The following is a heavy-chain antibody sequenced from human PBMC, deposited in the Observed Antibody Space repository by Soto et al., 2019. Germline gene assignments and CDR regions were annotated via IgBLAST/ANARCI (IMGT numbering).Heavy chain of an antibody. J-gene: IGHJ4*02. Sequence: SETLSLTCTVSGGSISSSSYYWGWIRQPPGKGLEWIGSIYYSGSTYYNPSLKSRVTISVDTSKNQFSLKLSSVTAADTAVYYCARRDADGIAVAGWGQGTLVPVSS. CDR3: ARRDADGIAVAG. V-gene: IGHV4-39*01. CDR1: GGSISSSSYY. D-gene: IGHD6-19*01. CDR2: IYYSGST.